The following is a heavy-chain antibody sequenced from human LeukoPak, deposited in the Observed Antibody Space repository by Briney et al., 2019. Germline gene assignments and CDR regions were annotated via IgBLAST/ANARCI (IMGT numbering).Heavy chain of an antibody. J-gene: IGHJ5*02. V-gene: IGHV4-39*01. CDR1: GGSISSSSYY. Sequence: SETLSLTCTVSGGSISSSSYYWGWIRQPPGKGLEWIGSIYYSGSTYYNPSLKSRVTISVDTSKNQFPLKLSSVTAADTAVYYCARRSTMYYDFWSGYGWFDPWGQGTLVTASS. CDR3: ARRSTMYYDFWSGYGWFDP. CDR2: IYYSGST. D-gene: IGHD3-3*01.